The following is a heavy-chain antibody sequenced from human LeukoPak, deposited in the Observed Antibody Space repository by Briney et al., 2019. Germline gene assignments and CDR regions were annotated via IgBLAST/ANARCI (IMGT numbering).Heavy chain of an antibody. D-gene: IGHD6-13*01. CDR3: ARETAAAGTWFDP. CDR1: GGSISSYY. CDR2: IYYSGST. V-gene: IGHV4-59*01. J-gene: IGHJ5*02. Sequence: SETLPLTCTVSGGSISSYYWSWIRQPPGKGLEWIGYIYYSGSTNYNPSLKSRVTISVDTSKNQFSLKLSSVTAADTAVYYCARETAAAGTWFDPWGQGTLVTVSS.